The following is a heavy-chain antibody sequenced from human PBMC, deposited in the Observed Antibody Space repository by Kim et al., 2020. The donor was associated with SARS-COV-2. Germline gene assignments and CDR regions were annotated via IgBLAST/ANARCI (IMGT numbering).Heavy chain of an antibody. Sequence: TTYNPPPRSRVTISVDSSKHQFSLKLSSVTAAVTAVYDCAREGTGTTFDYWGQGTLVTVSS. J-gene: IGHJ4*02. CDR2: T. V-gene: IGHV4-59*01. CDR3: AREGTGTTFDY. D-gene: IGHD1-1*01.